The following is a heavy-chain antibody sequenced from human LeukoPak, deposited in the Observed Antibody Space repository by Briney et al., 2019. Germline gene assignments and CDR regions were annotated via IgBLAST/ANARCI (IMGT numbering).Heavy chain of an antibody. J-gene: IGHJ4*02. CDR2: INHSGST. D-gene: IGHD2-21*02. CDR3: ARGGYCGGDCSSNRALGYDY. Sequence: PSETLSLTCAVYGGSFSGYYWSWIRQPPGKGLEWIGEINHSGSTNYNPSLKSRVTISVDMSKNQFSLKLSSVTAADTAVYYCARGGYCGGDCSSNRALGYDYWGQGTLVTVSS. V-gene: IGHV4-34*01. CDR1: GGSFSGYY.